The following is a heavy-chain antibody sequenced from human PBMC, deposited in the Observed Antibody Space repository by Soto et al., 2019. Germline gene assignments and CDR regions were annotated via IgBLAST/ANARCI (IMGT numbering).Heavy chain of an antibody. D-gene: IGHD6-13*01. J-gene: IGHJ6*02. V-gene: IGHV5-10-1*01. CDR1: GDVFISYY. CDR2: IDPRDSYT. Sequence: GERLKISSKGSGDVFISYYITWLRQMPGKGLEWTGPIDPRDSYTKYSPSFQGHITMSVDNSVSTAYLQWSSLEPSDTAMYCCVSGAVITAAAEDVWGQGTTVTVSS. CDR3: VSGAVITAAAEDV.